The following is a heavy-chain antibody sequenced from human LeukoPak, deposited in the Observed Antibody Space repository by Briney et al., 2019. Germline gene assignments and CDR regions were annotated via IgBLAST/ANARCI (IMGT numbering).Heavy chain of an antibody. CDR2: IYTSVST. CDR3: VRGAYGSGDNGWFDP. Sequence: SERDSLTCTVSGGSISSYYWSWIRQPAGKGLEWIGRIYTSVSTNYNPSFKSRVTMSVDTSKNQFSLKLSSVTAADTAVYYCVRGAYGSGDNGWFDPWGQGTLVTVSS. J-gene: IGHJ5*02. D-gene: IGHD3-10*01. V-gene: IGHV4-4*07. CDR1: GGSISSYY.